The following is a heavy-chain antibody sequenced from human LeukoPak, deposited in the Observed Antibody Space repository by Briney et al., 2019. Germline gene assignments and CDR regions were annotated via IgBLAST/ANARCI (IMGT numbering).Heavy chain of an antibody. CDR1: GFTFSSYF. CDR3: ANDAYSTSWYGNY. Sequence: PGGSLRLSCAASGFTFSSYFWMHWVRQAPGKGLEWVSRISSSGSSTNYADSVKGRFTISRDNSKNTLYLQMNSLGAEDTAVYYCANDAYSTSWYGNYWGQGTLVTVSS. CDR2: ISSSGSST. D-gene: IGHD6-13*01. J-gene: IGHJ4*02. V-gene: IGHV3-23*01.